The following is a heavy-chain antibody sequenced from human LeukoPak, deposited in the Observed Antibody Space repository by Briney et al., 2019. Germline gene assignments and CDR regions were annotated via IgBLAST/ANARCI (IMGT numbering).Heavy chain of an antibody. D-gene: IGHD6-19*01. J-gene: IGHJ4*02. CDR1: GGSFSGYY. Sequence: PSETLSLTCAVYGGSFSGYYWSWIRQPPGKGLEWIGEISHSGSTNYTPSLKSRVTISVDTSKNQFSLKLSSVTAADTAVYYCARLHLVSSGWYPMADSWGQGTLVTVSS. CDR3: ARLHLVSSGWYPMADS. V-gene: IGHV4-34*01. CDR2: ISHSGST.